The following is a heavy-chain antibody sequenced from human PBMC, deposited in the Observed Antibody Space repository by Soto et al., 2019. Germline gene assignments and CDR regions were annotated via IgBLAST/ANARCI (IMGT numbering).Heavy chain of an antibody. V-gene: IGHV3-9*01. J-gene: IGHJ4*02. D-gene: IGHD3-22*01. CDR3: AKGMGYDSSAYYPD. Sequence: GGSLRLSCAASGFTFDDYAMHWVRQAPGKGLEWVSGITWNSGSIGYADSVKGRFTISRDNAKNSLYLQMNSLRAEDTALYYCAKGMGYDSSAYYPDWGQGTQVTVSS. CDR1: GFTFDDYA. CDR2: ITWNSGSI.